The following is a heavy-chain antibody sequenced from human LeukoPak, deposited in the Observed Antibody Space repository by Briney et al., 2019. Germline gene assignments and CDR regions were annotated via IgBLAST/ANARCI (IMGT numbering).Heavy chain of an antibody. CDR2: INHSGST. Sequence: SETLSLTCTVSGGSISSSSYYWGWIRQPPGKGLEWIGEINHSGSTNYNPSLKSRVTISVDTSKNQFSLKLSSVTAADTAVYYCARGPAPPGSMIVVAPPPYFQHWGQGTLVTVSS. J-gene: IGHJ1*01. D-gene: IGHD3-22*01. CDR3: ARGPAPPGSMIVVAPPPYFQH. CDR1: GGSISSSSYY. V-gene: IGHV4-39*07.